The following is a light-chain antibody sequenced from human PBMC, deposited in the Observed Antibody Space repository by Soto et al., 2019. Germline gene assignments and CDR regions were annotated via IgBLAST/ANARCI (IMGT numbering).Light chain of an antibody. CDR1: QSVNYN. V-gene: IGKV3-15*01. CDR3: QQSNNLPPP. CDR2: GAS. Sequence: TQRPAILSVSPVDGAPLSCRAGQSVNYNLAWYQQKPGQAPRLLIYGASTRATGVPARFGGSGSGTDFTLTISSLQSDEFAVYYCQQSNNLPPPFGQGTKVDIK. J-gene: IGKJ1*01.